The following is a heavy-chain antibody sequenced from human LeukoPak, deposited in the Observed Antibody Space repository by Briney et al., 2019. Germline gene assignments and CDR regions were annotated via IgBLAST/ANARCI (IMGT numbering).Heavy chain of an antibody. D-gene: IGHD1-1*01. J-gene: IGHJ4*02. V-gene: IGHV3-23*01. CDR3: ATVTWQQLWRQ. CDR2: ISVTGDT. Sequence: PSGTLSLTCAVSGGSISSSPWCSWVRQAPGKGLEWVSGISVTGDTVYADAVKGRFTISRDNSKNTLHLGMNSLTVEDTAVYYCATVTWQQLWRQWGQGTLVTVSS. CDR1: GGSISSSP.